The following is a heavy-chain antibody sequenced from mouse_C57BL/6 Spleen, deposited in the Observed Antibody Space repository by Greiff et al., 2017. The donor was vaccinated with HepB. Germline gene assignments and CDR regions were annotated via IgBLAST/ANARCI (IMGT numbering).Heavy chain of an antibody. CDR3: ARADITTVVRGNFDV. V-gene: IGHV1-72*01. J-gene: IGHJ1*03. CDR2: IDPNSGGT. CDR1: GYTFTSYW. Sequence: QVQLQQPGAELVKPGASVKLSCKASGYTFTSYWMHWVKQRPGRGLEWIGRIDPNSGGTKYNEKFKSKATLTVDKPSSTAYMQLSSLTSEDSAVYYGARADITTVVRGNFDVWGTGTTVTVSS. D-gene: IGHD1-1*01.